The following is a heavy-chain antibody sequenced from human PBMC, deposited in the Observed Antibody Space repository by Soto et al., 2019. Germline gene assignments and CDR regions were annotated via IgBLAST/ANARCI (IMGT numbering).Heavy chain of an antibody. CDR2: INHSRST. Sequence: SETLSLTFAVYGGSFSGYYWGWLSHPPGKGLEWIGEINHSRSTNYNPSLKSRVTISVDTSTNRFSLKLTSVTAADTAVYYCARIHPQYFGSGNYYNDAFDMWGQGTMVT. V-gene: IGHV4-34*01. CDR3: ARIHPQYFGSGNYYNDAFDM. J-gene: IGHJ3*02. CDR1: GGSFSGYY. D-gene: IGHD3-10*01.